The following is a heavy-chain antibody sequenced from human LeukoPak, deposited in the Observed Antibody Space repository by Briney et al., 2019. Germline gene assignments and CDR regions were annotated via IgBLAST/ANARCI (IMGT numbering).Heavy chain of an antibody. J-gene: IGHJ3*02. Sequence: NPSETLSLTCTVSGGSISSYYWSWIRQPPGKGLEWIGYIYYSGSTNYNPSLKSRVTISVDTSKNQFSLKLSSVTAADTAVYYCARVDERAFDIWGQGTMVTVSS. CDR2: IYYSGST. CDR3: ARVDERAFDI. CDR1: GGSISSYY. V-gene: IGHV4-59*01.